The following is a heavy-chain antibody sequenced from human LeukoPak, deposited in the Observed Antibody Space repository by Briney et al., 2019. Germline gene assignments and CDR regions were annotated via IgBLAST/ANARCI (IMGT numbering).Heavy chain of an antibody. CDR3: ASGDCSSTSCYDY. V-gene: IGHV3-33*01. CDR2: IGKDGDWQ. Sequence: GGSLRLSCAASGFTLSRHAIHWVRQAPGKGLEWVAHIGKDGDWQLYADSVKGRFTISRDNSKNTLYLQMNSLRAEDTAVYYCASGDCSSTSCYDYWGQGTLVTVSS. J-gene: IGHJ4*02. D-gene: IGHD2-2*01. CDR1: GFTLSRHA.